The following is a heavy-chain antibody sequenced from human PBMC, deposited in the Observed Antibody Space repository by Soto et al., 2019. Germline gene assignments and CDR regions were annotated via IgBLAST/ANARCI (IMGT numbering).Heavy chain of an antibody. CDR3: ARLVGTTTALDY. CDR2: IYYSGST. Sequence: QVQLQESGPGLVKPSQTLSLTCTVSGGSISSGDDYWNWIRQPPGKGLEWIGYIYYSGSTYYNPSLKGRVTISVDTSKNQFSLKLSYVTAADTAVYYCARLVGTTTALDYWGQGTLVTVSS. CDR1: GGSISSGDDY. J-gene: IGHJ4*02. V-gene: IGHV4-30-4*01. D-gene: IGHD1-26*01.